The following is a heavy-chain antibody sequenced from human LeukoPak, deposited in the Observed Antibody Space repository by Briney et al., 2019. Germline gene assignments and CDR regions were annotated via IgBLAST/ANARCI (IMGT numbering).Heavy chain of an antibody. V-gene: IGHV1-69*13. CDR3: ARGKMTTVTTLAYYYYYGMDV. J-gene: IGHJ6*02. D-gene: IGHD4-17*01. CDR2: IIPNCGNA. CDR1: GGTFSSYA. Sequence: GASVKVSCKASGGTFSSYAISWVRQAPGQGLEWMGGIIPNCGNANYAQKFQGRVTITADESTSTAYMELSSLRSEDTAVYYCARGKMTTVTTLAYYYYYGMDVWGQGTTVTVPS.